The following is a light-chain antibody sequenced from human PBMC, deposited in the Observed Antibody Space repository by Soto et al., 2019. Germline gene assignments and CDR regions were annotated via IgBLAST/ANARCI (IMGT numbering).Light chain of an antibody. Sequence: DIPLTQSPSFLSASVGDRVTITCRASQGISSYLAWYQQKPGKAPKLLIYAASTLQSGVPSRFSGSGSGTEFTLTISSLQPEDFATYYCQQLNSYIFGGGTKVEIK. CDR2: AAS. CDR3: QQLNSYI. J-gene: IGKJ4*01. V-gene: IGKV1-9*01. CDR1: QGISSY.